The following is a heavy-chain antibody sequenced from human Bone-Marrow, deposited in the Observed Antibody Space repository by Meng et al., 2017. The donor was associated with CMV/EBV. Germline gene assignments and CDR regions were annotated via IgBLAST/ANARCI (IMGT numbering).Heavy chain of an antibody. CDR3: ARGSIAARRGVDY. CDR2: INHSGSN. Sequence: GSLTLSCAVYGGSFSGYYWSWIRQPPGKGLEWIGEINHSGSNNYNPSLKSRVTISVDTYKNQFSLKLSSVTAADTAVYYCARGSIAARRGVDYWGQGTMVTVSS. V-gene: IGHV4-34*01. D-gene: IGHD6-6*01. J-gene: IGHJ4*02. CDR1: GGSFSGYY.